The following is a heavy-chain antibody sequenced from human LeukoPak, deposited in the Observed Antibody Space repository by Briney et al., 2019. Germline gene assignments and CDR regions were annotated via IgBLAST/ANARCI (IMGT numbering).Heavy chain of an antibody. J-gene: IGHJ4*02. CDR3: ATSLQDIVVVPAILDY. CDR1: GGTFSSYA. V-gene: IGHV1-69*04. CDR2: IIPIFGIA. Sequence: GASVKVSCKASGGTFSSYAISWVRQAPGQGLEWKGRIIPIFGIANYAQKFQGRVTITADKSTSTAYMELSSLRSEDTAVYYCATSLQDIVVVPAILDYWGQGTLVTVSS. D-gene: IGHD2-2*01.